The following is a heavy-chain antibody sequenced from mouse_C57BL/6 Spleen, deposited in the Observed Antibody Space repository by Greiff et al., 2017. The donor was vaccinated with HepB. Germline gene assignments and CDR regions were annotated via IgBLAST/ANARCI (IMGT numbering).Heavy chain of an antibody. D-gene: IGHD3-2*02. CDR3: ARTGTAQATSPWFAY. V-gene: IGHV5-12*01. CDR1: GFTFSDYY. CDR2: ISNGGGST. Sequence: EVQVVESGGGLVQPGGSLKLSCAASGFTFSDYYMYWVRQTPEKRLEWVAYISNGGGSTYYPDTVKGRFTISRDHAKNTLYLQMSRLKSEDTAMYYCARTGTAQATSPWFAYWGQGTLVTVSA. J-gene: IGHJ3*01.